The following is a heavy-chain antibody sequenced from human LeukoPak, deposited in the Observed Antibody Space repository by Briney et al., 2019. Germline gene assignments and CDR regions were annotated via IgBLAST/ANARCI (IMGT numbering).Heavy chain of an antibody. Sequence: PGGSLRLSCAASGFTFSSYGMHWVRQAPGKGLEWVAFIRYDGSNKYYADSVKGRFTISRDNSKSTLYLQMNRLRDEDTAVYYCAKGRGIGGVGSGSYSDFWGQGSLVTVSS. CDR1: GFTFSSYG. J-gene: IGHJ4*02. CDR2: IRYDGSNK. CDR3: AKGRGIGGVGSGSYSDF. D-gene: IGHD3-10*01. V-gene: IGHV3-30*02.